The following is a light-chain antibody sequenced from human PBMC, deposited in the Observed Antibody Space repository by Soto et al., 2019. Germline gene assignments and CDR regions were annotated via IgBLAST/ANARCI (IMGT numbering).Light chain of an antibody. CDR1: GSNIGAGYD. J-gene: IGLJ1*01. V-gene: IGLV1-40*01. CDR3: QSYDSSLSGYV. Sequence: QAVVTQPPSVSGAPGQRVTISCTGSGSNIGAGYDVHWYQHLPGTAPKLLIYSNRTRPSGVPDRFSGSKSGTSASLAITGLQAEDEADYYCQSYDSSLSGYVFGTGTKVTLL. CDR2: SNR.